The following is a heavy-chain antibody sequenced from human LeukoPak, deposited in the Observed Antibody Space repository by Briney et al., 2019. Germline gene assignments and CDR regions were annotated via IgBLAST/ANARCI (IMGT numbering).Heavy chain of an antibody. J-gene: IGHJ4*02. CDR1: GGSISSYH. CDR2: INYSGTA. Sequence: PSETLSLTCTVSGGSISSYHWIWIRQTPVKELQWIGFINYSGTANYNPSLTSRVTISFDTSKDQLSLEVTSVTAADTAVYYCGRLHGGTVDSWGQGTLVTVSS. D-gene: IGHD1-7*01. V-gene: IGHV4-59*08. CDR3: GRLHGGTVDS.